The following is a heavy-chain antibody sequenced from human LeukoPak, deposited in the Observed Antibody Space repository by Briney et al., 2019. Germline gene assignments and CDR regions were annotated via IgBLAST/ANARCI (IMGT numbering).Heavy chain of an antibody. D-gene: IGHD3-3*01. CDR3: ARAIFGVDGDWYYMDV. J-gene: IGHJ6*03. Sequence: GASVKVSCKASGGTFSSYAISWVRQAPGQGLEWMGGIIPIFGTANYAQKFQGRVTITADESTSTAYMELSSLRSEDTAVYYCARAIFGVDGDWYYMDVWGKGTTVTVSS. CDR2: IIPIFGTA. V-gene: IGHV1-69*13. CDR1: GGTFSSYA.